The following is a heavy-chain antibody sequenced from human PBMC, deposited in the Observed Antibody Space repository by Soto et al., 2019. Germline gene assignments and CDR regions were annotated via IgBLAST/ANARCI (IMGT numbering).Heavy chain of an antibody. CDR1: GFSLTTRGVG. D-gene: IGHD3-10*01. CDR3: AHVPGSGQLLYSYYYYMDV. CDR2: IYWDDDK. J-gene: IGHJ6*03. V-gene: IGHV2-5*02. Sequence: SGPTLVNPTQTLTLTCTFSGFSLTTRGVGVGWIRQPPGKALEWLALIYWDDDKRYSPSLKSRLTITKDTSKNQVVLTLTNMDPVDTATYYCAHVPGSGQLLYSYYYYMDVWGKGTTVIVSS.